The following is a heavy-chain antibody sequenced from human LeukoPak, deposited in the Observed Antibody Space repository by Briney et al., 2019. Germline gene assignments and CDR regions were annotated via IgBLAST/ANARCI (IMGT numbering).Heavy chain of an antibody. CDR1: GYTFSSYG. D-gene: IGHD3-3*01. CDR2: ISVYNGNT. Sequence: ASVKVSCKASGYTFSSYGISWVRQAPGQGLEWMGWISVYNGNTNYAQKLQGRVTMTTDTSTSTAYMELRSLRSDDTAVYYCARDGGWFWRTDHDAFDIWGQGTMVTVSS. V-gene: IGHV1-18*01. J-gene: IGHJ3*02. CDR3: ARDGGWFWRTDHDAFDI.